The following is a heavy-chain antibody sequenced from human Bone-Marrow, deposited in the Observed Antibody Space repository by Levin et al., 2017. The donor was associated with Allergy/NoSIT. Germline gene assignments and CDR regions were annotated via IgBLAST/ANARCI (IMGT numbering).Heavy chain of an antibody. V-gene: IGHV3-33*01. CDR2: IWYDGSHE. CDR1: AFTFSTYG. J-gene: IGHJ6*03. Sequence: GGSLRLSCAASAFTFSTYGMHWVRQAPGKGLEWLAFIWYDGSHEYYSDSVKGRFTISRDNSKNTLYLQINRLRVEDTAVYYCARRESGSYFGYMDVWGKGTTVTVSS. CDR3: ARRESGSYFGYMDV. D-gene: IGHD3-10*01.